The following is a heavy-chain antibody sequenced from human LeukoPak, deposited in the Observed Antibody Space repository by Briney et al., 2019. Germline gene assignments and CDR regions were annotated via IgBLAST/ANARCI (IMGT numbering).Heavy chain of an antibody. J-gene: IGHJ3*02. CDR2: ISSSGSTI. V-gene: IGHV3-11*01. CDR1: GFTFSDYY. Sequence: GGSLRLSCAASGFTFSDYYMSWIRQAPGKGLERVSYISSSGSTIYYADSVKGRFTISRDNAKNSLYLQMNSPRAEDTAVYYCARVGLVSCGGDCSPTSVIAFDIWGQGTMVTVSS. D-gene: IGHD2-21*02. CDR3: ARVGLVSCGGDCSPTSVIAFDI.